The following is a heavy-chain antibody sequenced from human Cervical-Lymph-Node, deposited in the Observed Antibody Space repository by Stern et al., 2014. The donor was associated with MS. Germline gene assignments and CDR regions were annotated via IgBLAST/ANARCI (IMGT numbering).Heavy chain of an antibody. CDR3: ARESSTLYYFDF. V-gene: IGHV1-18*01. Sequence: QVQLVQSGVEVKKPGASVKVSCKASGYSFANFGFTWVRQAPGQGLEWMGWISTYNGNTRYAEKVQGRVTLTTDASTSTAYMELRSLRSDDTAVYYCARESSTLYYFDFWGQGTLVTVSS. D-gene: IGHD2-2*01. J-gene: IGHJ4*02. CDR1: GYSFANFG. CDR2: ISTYNGNT.